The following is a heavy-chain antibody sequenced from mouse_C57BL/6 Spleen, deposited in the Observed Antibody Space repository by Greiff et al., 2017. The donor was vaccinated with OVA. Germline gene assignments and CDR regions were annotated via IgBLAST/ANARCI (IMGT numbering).Heavy chain of an antibody. J-gene: IGHJ4*01. V-gene: IGHV1-53*01. CDR3: AIDSSGFEAMDY. CDR2: INPTNGGT. D-gene: IGHD3-2*02. CDR1: GYTFTSYW. Sequence: QVQLQQPGTELVKPGASVKLSCKASGYTFTSYWMHWVKQRPGQGLEWIGNINPTNGGTNYNEKFKSKATLTVDKSSSTAYMQLSSLTSEDSAVYYCAIDSSGFEAMDYWGQGTSVTVSS.